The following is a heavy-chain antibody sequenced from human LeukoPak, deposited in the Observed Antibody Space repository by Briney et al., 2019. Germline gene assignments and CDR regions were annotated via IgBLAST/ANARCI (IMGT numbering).Heavy chain of an antibody. Sequence: KAGGSLRLSCAASGFTFSTYSMNWVRQAPGKGLEWVSSISYSSTYIYYADSVKGRFTISRDNAKNSLYLQMNSLRAEDTAVYYCARDRVVYGDSPNFDYWGQGTLVTVPS. CDR3: ARDRVVYGDSPNFDY. CDR1: GFTFSTYS. J-gene: IGHJ4*02. V-gene: IGHV3-21*01. CDR2: ISYSSTYI. D-gene: IGHD4-17*01.